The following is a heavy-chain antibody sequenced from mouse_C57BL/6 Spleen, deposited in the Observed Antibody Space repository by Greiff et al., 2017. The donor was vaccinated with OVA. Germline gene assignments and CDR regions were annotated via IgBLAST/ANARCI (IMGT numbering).Heavy chain of an antibody. D-gene: IGHD3-2*02. CDR1: GYTFTSYW. V-gene: IGHV1-50*01. CDR2: IDPSDSYT. J-gene: IGHJ2*01. CDR3: ARGDSSGHYFDY. Sequence: QVQLQQPGAELVKPGASVKLSCKASGYTFTSYWMQWVKQRPGQGLEWIGEIDPSDSYTNYNQKFKGKATLTVDTSSSTAYVQLSSLTSEDSAVYYCARGDSSGHYFDYWGQGTTLTVSS.